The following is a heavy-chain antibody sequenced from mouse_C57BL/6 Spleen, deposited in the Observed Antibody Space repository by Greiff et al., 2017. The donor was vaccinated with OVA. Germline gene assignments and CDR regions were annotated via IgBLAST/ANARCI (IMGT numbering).Heavy chain of an antibody. CDR3: ARGYDYDSAWFAY. V-gene: IGHV5-9*01. D-gene: IGHD2-4*01. J-gene: IGHJ3*01. CDR1: GFTFSSYT. CDR2: ISGGGGNT. Sequence: EVKVVESGGGLVKPGGSLKLSCAASGFTFSSYTMSWVRQTPEKRLEWVATISGGGGNTYYPDSVKGRFTISRDNAKNTLYLQMSSLRSEDTALYYCARGYDYDSAWFAYWGQGTLVTVSA.